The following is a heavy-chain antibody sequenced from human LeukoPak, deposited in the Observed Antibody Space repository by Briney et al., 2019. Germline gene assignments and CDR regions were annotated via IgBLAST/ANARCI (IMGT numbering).Heavy chain of an antibody. V-gene: IGHV4-61*02. D-gene: IGHD3-22*01. CDR1: GGSISSGSYY. CDR2: IYTSGST. CDR3: ARTYDTTRRDY. J-gene: IGHJ4*02. Sequence: PSETLSLTCTVSGGSISSGSYYWSWIRQPAGKGLEWIGRIYTSGSTNYNPSLKSRVTISVDTSKNQFSLKLSSVTATDTAVYYCARTYDTTRRDYWGQGTLVTVSP.